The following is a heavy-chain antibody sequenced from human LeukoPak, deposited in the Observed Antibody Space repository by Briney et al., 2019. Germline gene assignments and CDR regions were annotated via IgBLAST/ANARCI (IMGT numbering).Heavy chain of an antibody. Sequence: ASVKVSCKASGYTLSDYYIHWVRQAPGHGLEWMGWINPKSGGTNYAQKFQGRVTLSRDTSISTAYMELSSLRSDDTAIYYCARGPNYYGSGRSWFDPWGQGSQVTVSS. V-gene: IGHV1-2*02. D-gene: IGHD3-10*01. CDR3: ARGPNYYGSGRSWFDP. CDR2: INPKSGGT. CDR1: GYTLSDYY. J-gene: IGHJ5*02.